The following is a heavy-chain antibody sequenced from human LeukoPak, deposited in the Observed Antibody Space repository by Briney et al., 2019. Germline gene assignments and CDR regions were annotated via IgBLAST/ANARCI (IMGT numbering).Heavy chain of an antibody. D-gene: IGHD3-22*01. J-gene: IGHJ4*02. CDR1: GGSINTYY. CDR3: VRLLSSGRSDY. V-gene: IGHV4-59*01. Sequence: PSETLSLTCTVSGGSINTYYWSWIRQPPGKGLEWLGYIYSDGSTNYNPSLESRLTISVDTSKNQFSLKLSSVIAADTAVYYCVRLLSSGRSDYWGQGTLVTVSS. CDR2: IYSDGST.